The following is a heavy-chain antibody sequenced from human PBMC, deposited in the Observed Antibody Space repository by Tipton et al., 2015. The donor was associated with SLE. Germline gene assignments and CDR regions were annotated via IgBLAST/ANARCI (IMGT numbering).Heavy chain of an antibody. Sequence: TLSLTCTVSGGSISSGSYYWSWIRQPAGKGLEWIGRIYTSGSTNYNPSLKSRVTISVDTSKNQFSLKLSSVNTADTAVYYCARDFPPITMIGYYYYMDVWGKGTTVTVSS. CDR3: ARDFPPITMIGYYYYMDV. D-gene: IGHD3-22*01. J-gene: IGHJ6*03. CDR2: IYTSGST. CDR1: GGSISSGSYY. V-gene: IGHV4-61*02.